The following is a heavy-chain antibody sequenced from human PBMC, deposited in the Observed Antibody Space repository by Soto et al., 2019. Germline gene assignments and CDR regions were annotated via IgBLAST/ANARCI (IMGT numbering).Heavy chain of an antibody. J-gene: IGHJ4*02. D-gene: IGHD6-19*01. CDR1: GGPFSGYY. CDR3: ARGSGYSSGWSGFDY. CDR2: INHSGST. V-gene: IGHV4-34*01. Sequence: SETLSLTCAVYGGPFSGYYWSWIRQPPGKGLEWIGEINHSGSTNYNPSLKSRVTISVDTSKNQFSLKLSSVTAADTAVYYCARGSGYSSGWSGFDYWGQGTLVTVSS.